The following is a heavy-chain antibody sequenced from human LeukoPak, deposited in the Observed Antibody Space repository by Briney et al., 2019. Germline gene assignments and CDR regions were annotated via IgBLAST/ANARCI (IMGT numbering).Heavy chain of an antibody. CDR1: VGSISSSSAY. CDR2: IYYSKNT. Sequence: SETLSLTCTVSVGSISSSSAYWGWIRQPPGKGLEWIGSIYYSKNTYYNPSLKSRVTISADTSKTQFSLTLGSVSATDTAVYYCVSPRGFSYGYFDYWGQGTLVTVSS. D-gene: IGHD5-18*01. CDR3: VSPRGFSYGYFDY. V-gene: IGHV4-39*01. J-gene: IGHJ4*02.